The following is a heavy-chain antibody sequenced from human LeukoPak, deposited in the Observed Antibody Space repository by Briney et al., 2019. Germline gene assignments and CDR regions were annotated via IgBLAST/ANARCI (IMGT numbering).Heavy chain of an antibody. V-gene: IGHV3-11*01. CDR2: ISSSGNTI. CDR3: ARDSTGINYYGMDV. D-gene: IGHD4-17*01. J-gene: IGHJ6*02. Sequence: GGSLRLSCAASGFTFSDYYMSWIRQAPGKGLEWVSCISSSGNTIYYADSVKGRFTISRDNAKNSLYLQMNSLRAEDTAVYYCARDSTGINYYGMDVWGQGTTVTVSS. CDR1: GFTFSDYY.